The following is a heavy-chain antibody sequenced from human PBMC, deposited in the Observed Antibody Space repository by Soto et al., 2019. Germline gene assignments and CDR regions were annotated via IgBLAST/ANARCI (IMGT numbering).Heavy chain of an antibody. J-gene: IGHJ6*02. CDR1: GGTFNSYA. CDR2: IIPIFGTA. V-gene: IGHV1-69*05. CDR3: ASHWGQAKRYYYYGMDV. Sequence: QVQLVQSGAEVKKPGSSVKVSCKASGGTFNSYAISWVRQAPGQGLEWMGGIIPIFGTADYAQKVQGRITIPTDESTSTAYMELSSLRSEDTAVYYCASHWGQAKRYYYYGMDVWGQGTTVTVSS. D-gene: IGHD7-27*01.